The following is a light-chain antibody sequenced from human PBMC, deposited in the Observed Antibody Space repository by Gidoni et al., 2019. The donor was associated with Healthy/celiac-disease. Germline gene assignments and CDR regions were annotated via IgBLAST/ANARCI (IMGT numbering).Light chain of an antibody. Sequence: DRQMTQSPSSLSASVGDRVTITCQASQDISNYLNWYQQKPGKAPKPLIYDASHLETGVPSRFIGSVSLTDFTFTLSSLQPEYIATYYFQQYDNLPLTFGGGTKVEIK. CDR2: DAS. CDR3: QQYDNLPLT. V-gene: IGKV1-33*01. CDR1: QDISNY. J-gene: IGKJ4*01.